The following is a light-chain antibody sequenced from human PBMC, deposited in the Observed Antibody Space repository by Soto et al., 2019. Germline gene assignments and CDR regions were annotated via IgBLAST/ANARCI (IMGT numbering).Light chain of an antibody. J-gene: IGKJ2*01. Sequence: EIVLTQSPGTLSLSPGERATLSCRASQSVSSSYLAWYQQKPGQAPRLLIYGASSRATGIPDRFSGSGSGTDFTLTISSLEPEDFAVYYCQQYGSSPLYTFGPGTKLDIK. CDR1: QSVSSSY. V-gene: IGKV3-20*01. CDR3: QQYGSSPLYT. CDR2: GAS.